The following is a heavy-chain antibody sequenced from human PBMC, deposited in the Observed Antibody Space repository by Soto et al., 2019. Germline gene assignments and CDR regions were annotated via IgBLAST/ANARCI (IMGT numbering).Heavy chain of an antibody. J-gene: IGHJ4*02. Sequence: RLSCAASGFTFSSSAMSWVRQAPGKGLEWVSAISGSGGSTYYADSAKGRFTISRDNSKNTLYLQMNSLRAEDTAVYYCAKESESLTGYPLFDYWGQGTMVTVSS. CDR1: GFTFSSSA. CDR2: ISGSGGST. V-gene: IGHV3-23*01. CDR3: AKESESLTGYPLFDY. D-gene: IGHD3-9*01.